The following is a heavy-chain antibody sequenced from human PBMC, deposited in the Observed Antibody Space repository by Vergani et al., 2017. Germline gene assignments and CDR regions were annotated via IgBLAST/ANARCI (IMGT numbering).Heavy chain of an antibody. CDR3: ARWGIVVVVAASNWFDP. CDR2: IYYTGTT. Sequence: QLQLQESGPGLVKPSETLSLTCTVSGVSIGSNSYYWGWIRQPPGKGLEWIGPIYYTGTTYYNEAHKSRLTISVDTSKNQFSLKLSSVTAADTAVYYCARWGIVVVVAASNWFDPWGQGTLVTVSS. D-gene: IGHD2-15*01. CDR1: GVSIGSNSYY. V-gene: IGHV4-39*01. J-gene: IGHJ5*02.